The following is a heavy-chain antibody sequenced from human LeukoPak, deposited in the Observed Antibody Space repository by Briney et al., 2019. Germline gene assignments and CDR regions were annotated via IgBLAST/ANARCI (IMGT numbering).Heavy chain of an antibody. J-gene: IGHJ4*02. D-gene: IGHD3-3*01. V-gene: IGHV3-23*01. CDR1: GFTFSSYA. CDR2: ISGSGGST. Sequence: GGCLRLSCAASGFTFSSYAMSWVRQAPGKGLEWVSAISGSGGSTYYADSVKGRFTISRDNSKNTLYLQMNSLRAEDTAVYYCAKGGFLEWLTHFDYWGQGTLVTVSS. CDR3: AKGGFLEWLTHFDY.